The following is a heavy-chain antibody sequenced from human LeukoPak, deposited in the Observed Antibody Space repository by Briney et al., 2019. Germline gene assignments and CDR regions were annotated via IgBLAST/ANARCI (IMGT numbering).Heavy chain of an antibody. J-gene: IGHJ6*03. CDR2: ISGSGDST. V-gene: IGHV3-23*01. CDR3: AKTYYSSRAHYYYYYYMDV. CDR1: GFTFSNYG. D-gene: IGHD3-10*01. Sequence: GGTLRLSCAASGFTFSNYGMSWVRQAPGKGLEWVSGISGSGDSTFYADSEKGRFTISRDNSKDTRYLQMNSLRAEDTAVYYCAKTYYSSRAHYYYYYYMDVRGKGTTVTISS.